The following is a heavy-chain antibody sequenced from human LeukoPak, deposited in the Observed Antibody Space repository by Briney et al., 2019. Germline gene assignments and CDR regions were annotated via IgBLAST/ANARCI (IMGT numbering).Heavy chain of an antibody. CDR3: ARGGYSGYDWGYYYYYMDV. CDR2: IYHSGRT. Sequence: SETLSLTCAVSGGSIISGNWWSWVRQPPGKGLEWIGEIYHSGRTNYNPSLKSRVTISVDTSKNQFSLKLSSVTAADTAVYYCARGGYSGYDWGYYYYYMDVWGKGTTVTVSS. CDR1: GGSIISGNW. J-gene: IGHJ6*03. V-gene: IGHV4-4*02. D-gene: IGHD5-12*01.